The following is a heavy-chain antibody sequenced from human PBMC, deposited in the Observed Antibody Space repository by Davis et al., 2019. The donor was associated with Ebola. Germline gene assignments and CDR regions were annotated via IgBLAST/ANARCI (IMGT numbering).Heavy chain of an antibody. CDR2: IIPIFGTA. J-gene: IGHJ6*02. CDR3: ARDQGPAAMWPFYYYYGMDV. CDR1: GGTFSSYA. D-gene: IGHD2-2*01. Sequence: AASVKVSCKASGGTFSSYAISWVRQAPGQGLEWMGGIIPIFGTANYAQKFQGRVTMTTDTSTSTAYMELRSLRSDDTAVYYCARDQGPAAMWPFYYYYGMDVWGQGTTVTVSS. V-gene: IGHV1-69*05.